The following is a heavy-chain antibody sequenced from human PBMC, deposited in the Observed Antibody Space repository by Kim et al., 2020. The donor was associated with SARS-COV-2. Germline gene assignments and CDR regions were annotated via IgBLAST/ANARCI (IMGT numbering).Heavy chain of an antibody. Sequence: SVKVSCKASGGTFSSYTISWVRQAPGQGLEWMGRIIPILGIANYAQKFQGRVTITADKSTSTAYMELSSLRSEDTAVYYCARPVVSHLYYYYGMDVWGQGTTVTVSS. CDR2: IIPILGIA. D-gene: IGHD2-15*01. CDR1: GGTFSSYT. V-gene: IGHV1-69*02. CDR3: ARPVVSHLYYYYGMDV. J-gene: IGHJ6*02.